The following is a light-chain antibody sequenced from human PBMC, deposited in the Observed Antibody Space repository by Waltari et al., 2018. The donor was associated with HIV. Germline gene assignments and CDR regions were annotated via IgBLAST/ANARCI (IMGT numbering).Light chain of an antibody. Sequence: SYELTQPPSVSVSPGRTASITRSGDKLGDKYTCWYQQKPGQSPVLVISQDTKRPSGIPERFSGSNSGNTATLTISGTQAMDEADYYCQAWDSGTAIFGGGTKLTVL. J-gene: IGLJ2*01. V-gene: IGLV3-1*01. CDR1: KLGDKY. CDR2: QDT. CDR3: QAWDSGTAI.